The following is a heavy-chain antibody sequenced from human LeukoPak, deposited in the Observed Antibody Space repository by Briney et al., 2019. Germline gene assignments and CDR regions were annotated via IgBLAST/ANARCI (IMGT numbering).Heavy chain of an antibody. D-gene: IGHD3-10*01. CDR3: AREGRMSYYFDY. J-gene: IGHJ4*02. CDR2: FYYCGST. Sequence: SETLSLTCTVSGGSISSGGYYWSWIRQHPGKGLEWIGYFYYCGSTYYNPSLKSRVTISVDTSKNQFSLKLSSVTAADTAVYYCAREGRMSYYFDYWGQGTLVTVSS. V-gene: IGHV4-31*03. CDR1: GGSISSGGYY.